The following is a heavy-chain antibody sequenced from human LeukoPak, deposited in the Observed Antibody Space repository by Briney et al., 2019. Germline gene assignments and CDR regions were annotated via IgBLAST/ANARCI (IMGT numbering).Heavy chain of an antibody. D-gene: IGHD3-10*01. J-gene: IGHJ4*02. Sequence: PGGSLRLSCAASGFTFSEAWMHWVGQAPGKGLGGVACITNDGRSTTYADSVKGRFTIHRDNAKKTLYLQMNSLSAEDTGVYYCATDYYGSINYWGQGSLVTVSS. CDR3: ATDYYGSINY. CDR2: ITNDGRST. V-gene: IGHV3-74*01. CDR1: GFTFSEAW.